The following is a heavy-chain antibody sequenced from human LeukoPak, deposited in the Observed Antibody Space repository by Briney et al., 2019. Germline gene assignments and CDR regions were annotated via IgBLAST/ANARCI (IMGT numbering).Heavy chain of an antibody. V-gene: IGHV3-66*01. J-gene: IGHJ3*02. CDR2: IYSGGST. Sequence: GGSLRLSCAASGFTVSSNYMSWVRQAPGKGLEWVSVIYSGGSTYYADSVKGRFTISRDNSKNTLYLQMNSLRAEDTAVYYCAREPKYYYGSGRKDAFDIWGQGTMVTVSS. CDR3: AREPKYYYGSGRKDAFDI. D-gene: IGHD3-10*01. CDR1: GFTVSSNY.